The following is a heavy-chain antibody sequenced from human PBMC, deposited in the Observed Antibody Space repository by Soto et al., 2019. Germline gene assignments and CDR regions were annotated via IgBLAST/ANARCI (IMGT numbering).Heavy chain of an antibody. J-gene: IGHJ4*02. CDR1: GFTFSSYG. CDR2: ISYDGSNK. Sequence: PGGSLRLSCAASGFTFSSYGMHWVRQAPGKGLEWVAVISYDGSNKYYADSVKGRFTISRDNSKNTLYLQMNSLRAEDTAVYYCAKDIAVAAGYFDYWGQGTLVTVSS. CDR3: AKDIAVAAGYFDY. V-gene: IGHV3-30*18. D-gene: IGHD6-19*01.